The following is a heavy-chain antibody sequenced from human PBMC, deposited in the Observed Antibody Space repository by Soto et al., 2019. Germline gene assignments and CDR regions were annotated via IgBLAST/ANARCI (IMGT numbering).Heavy chain of an antibody. V-gene: IGHV3-33*01. CDR1: GFTFSSYG. J-gene: IGHJ4*02. CDR3: ARTFSRAAVRLIDY. D-gene: IGHD6-13*01. Sequence: EGSLRLSCAASGFTFSSYGMHWVRQAPGKGLEWVAVIWYDGSNKYYADSVKGRFTISRDNSKNTLYLQMNSLRAEDTAVYYCARTFSRAAVRLIDYWGQGTLVTVSS. CDR2: IWYDGSNK.